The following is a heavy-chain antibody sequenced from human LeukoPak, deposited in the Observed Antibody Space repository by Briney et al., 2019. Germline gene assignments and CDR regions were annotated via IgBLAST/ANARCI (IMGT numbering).Heavy chain of an antibody. J-gene: IGHJ6*02. CDR1: GYTSRTYG. CDR2: ISAYNGNT. V-gene: IGHV1-18*01. Sequence: ASVKVSCKSSGYTSRTYGISWVRQAPGQGLEWMGWISAYNGNTNYAQKLQGRVTMTTDTSTSTAYMELRSLRSDDTAVYYCARTILSGYGMDVWGQGTTVTVSS. CDR3: ARTILSGYGMDV. D-gene: IGHD3-3*01.